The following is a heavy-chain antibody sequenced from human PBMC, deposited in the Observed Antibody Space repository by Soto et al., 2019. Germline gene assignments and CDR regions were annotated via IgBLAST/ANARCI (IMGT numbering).Heavy chain of an antibody. CDR2: IKQDGSEK. J-gene: IGHJ6*02. D-gene: IGHD2-2*01. CDR1: GFTFSSYW. V-gene: IGHV3-7*01. CDR3: ARDRGYCSSTSCSSTGMDV. Sequence: EVQLVESGGGLVQPGGSLRLSCAASGFTFSSYWMSWVRQAPGKGLEWVANIKQDGSEKYYVDSVKGRFTISRDNAKKSLSLQMDSLRGEETAVYYCARDRGYCSSTSCSSTGMDVWGQGTTVTVSS.